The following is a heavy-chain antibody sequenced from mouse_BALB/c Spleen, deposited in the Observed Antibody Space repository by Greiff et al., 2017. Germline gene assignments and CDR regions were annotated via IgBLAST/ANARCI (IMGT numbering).Heavy chain of an antibody. Sequence: DVQLVESGGGLVKPGGSLKLSCAASGFTFSSYTMSWVRQTPEKRLEWVATISSGGSYTYYPDSVKGRFTISRDNAKNTLYLQMSSLKSEDTAMYYCTRDYYGSSYAMDYWGQGTSVTVSS. CDR1: GFTFSSYT. CDR3: TRDYYGSSYAMDY. V-gene: IGHV5-6-4*01. CDR2: ISSGGSYT. J-gene: IGHJ4*01. D-gene: IGHD1-1*01.